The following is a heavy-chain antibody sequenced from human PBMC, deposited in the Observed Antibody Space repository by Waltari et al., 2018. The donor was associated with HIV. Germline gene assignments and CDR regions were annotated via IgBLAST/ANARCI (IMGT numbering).Heavy chain of an antibody. CDR3: TTGSYGLLRH. D-gene: IGHD3-16*01. Sequence: EVQLVESGGGLVKPGGSLRLSCVASGFTFSETWMSWVRQAPGKGLEWVGRIKSETDGGTADYTAPVRGRFNISRDDSRWTLYLQMNSLKTDDTGVYYCTTGSYGLLRHWGQGTLITVSS. J-gene: IGHJ4*02. CDR1: GFTFSETW. V-gene: IGHV3-15*01. CDR2: IKSETDGGTA.